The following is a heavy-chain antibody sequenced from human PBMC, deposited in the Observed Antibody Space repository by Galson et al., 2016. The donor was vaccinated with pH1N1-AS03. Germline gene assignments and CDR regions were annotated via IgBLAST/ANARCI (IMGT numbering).Heavy chain of an antibody. CDR1: GFRFIDYW. Sequence: SLRLSCGASGFRFIDYWMTWVRQAPGKGLEWVANIDQDGSEKYYMDSVEGRFTISRDNAKNSLSLQMNSLRSEDTAVYYCTSGMVELDYWGQGTLVTVSS. J-gene: IGHJ4*02. CDR3: TSGMVELDY. D-gene: IGHD3-10*01. CDR2: IDQDGSEK. V-gene: IGHV3-7*01.